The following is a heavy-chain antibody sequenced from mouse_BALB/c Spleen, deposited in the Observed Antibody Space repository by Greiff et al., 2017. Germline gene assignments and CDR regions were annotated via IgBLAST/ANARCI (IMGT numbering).Heavy chain of an antibody. CDR2: IWTGGGT. Sequence: VQLQESGPGLVAPSQSLSITCTVSGFSLTSYDISWIRQPPGKGLEWLGVIWTGGGTNYNSAFMSRLSISKDNSKSQVFLKMNSLQTDDTAIYYCVRDTRSYFDYWGQGTTLTVSS. D-gene: IGHD1-1*01. V-gene: IGHV2-9-2*01. CDR1: GFSLTSYD. CDR3: VRDTRSYFDY. J-gene: IGHJ2*01.